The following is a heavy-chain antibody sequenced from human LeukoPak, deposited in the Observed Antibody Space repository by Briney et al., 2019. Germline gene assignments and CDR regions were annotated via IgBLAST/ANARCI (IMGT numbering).Heavy chain of an antibody. CDR3: AKDLGPDFDY. CDR1: GFTFSSYG. J-gene: IGHJ4*02. D-gene: IGHD1-14*01. CDR2: ISYDGSNK. Sequence: GGSLRLSCAASGFTFSSYGMHWVRQAPGKGLEWVAVISYDGSNKYYADSVKGRFTISRDNSKNTLYLQMNSLRAEDTAVYYCAKDLGPDFDYWGQGTLVTVSS. V-gene: IGHV3-30*18.